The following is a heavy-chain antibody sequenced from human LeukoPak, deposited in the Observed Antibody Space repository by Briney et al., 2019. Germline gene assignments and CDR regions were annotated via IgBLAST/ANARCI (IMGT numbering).Heavy chain of an antibody. V-gene: IGHV4-30-2*01. D-gene: IGHD3-9*01. Sequence: SETLSLTCAVSGGSISSGGYSWSWIRQPPGKGLEWIGYIYHSGSTYYNPSLKSRVTISVDRSKNQFSLKLSSVTAADTAVYYCARAVLTGYFGYWGQGTLVTVSS. CDR1: GGSISSGGYS. CDR3: ARAVLTGYFGY. CDR2: IYHSGST. J-gene: IGHJ4*02.